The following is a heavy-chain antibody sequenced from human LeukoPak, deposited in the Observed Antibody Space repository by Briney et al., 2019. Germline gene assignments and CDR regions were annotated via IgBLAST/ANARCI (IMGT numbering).Heavy chain of an antibody. J-gene: IGHJ5*02. CDR1: GGSISNYF. CDR2: IYTSGNT. CDR3: TRGFLQIDH. Sequence: SETLSLTCTVSGGSISNYFWTWIRQPPGKGLEWIGYIYTSGNTNYNPSLESRVTMSVDTSKNQFSLRLNSVTAADTAVYYCTRGFLQIDHWGRGTLVTVSS. V-gene: IGHV4-4*09.